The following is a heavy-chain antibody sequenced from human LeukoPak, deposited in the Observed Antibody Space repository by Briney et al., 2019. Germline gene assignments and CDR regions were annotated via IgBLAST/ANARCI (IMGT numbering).Heavy chain of an antibody. J-gene: IGHJ4*02. CDR3: ADNWNGSFDY. CDR2: IIPIFGTA. CDR1: GGTFSSYA. Sequence: ASVKVSCKASGGTFSSYAISWVRQAPGQGLEWMGGIIPIFGTANYAQKFQGRVTITADKSTSTAYMELSSLRSEDTAVYYCADNWNGSFDYWGQGNLVTVSS. D-gene: IGHD1-20*01. V-gene: IGHV1-69*06.